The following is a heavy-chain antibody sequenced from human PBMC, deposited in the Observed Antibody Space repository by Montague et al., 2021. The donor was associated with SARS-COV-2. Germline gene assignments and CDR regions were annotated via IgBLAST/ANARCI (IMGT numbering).Heavy chain of an antibody. Sequence: SETLSLTCTVSGGSISSYCWSWIRQPPGKGLEWIGYIYYSGSTNYNPSLKCRVTISVDTSKNQFSLKLSSVTAADTAVYYCARGPQEYRITMIVVDYWYFDLWGRGTLVTVSS. V-gene: IGHV4-59*01. CDR2: IYYSGST. CDR1: GGSISSYC. D-gene: IGHD3-22*01. J-gene: IGHJ2*01. CDR3: ARGPQEYRITMIVVDYWYFDL.